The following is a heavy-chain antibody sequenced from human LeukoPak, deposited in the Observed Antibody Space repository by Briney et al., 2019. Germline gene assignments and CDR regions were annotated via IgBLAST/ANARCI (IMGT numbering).Heavy chain of an antibody. CDR2: ISAYNGNT. CDR3: ARAAGGYSKTEYFQH. J-gene: IGHJ1*01. D-gene: IGHD3-22*01. CDR1: GYTFTSYG. V-gene: IGHV1-18*01. Sequence: GASVKVSCKASGYTFTSYGISWVRQAPGQGVEWMGWISAYNGNTNYAQKLQGRVTMTTDTSTSTAYMELRSLRSDDTAVYYCARAAGGYSKTEYFQHWGQGTLVTVSS.